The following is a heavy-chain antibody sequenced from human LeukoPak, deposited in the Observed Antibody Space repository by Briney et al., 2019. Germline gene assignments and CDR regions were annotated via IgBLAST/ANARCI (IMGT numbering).Heavy chain of an antibody. D-gene: IGHD2-2*01. CDR3: ARAPLFTQLRDAFDI. J-gene: IGHJ3*02. V-gene: IGHV4-34*01. CDR2: INHSGST. Sequence: SETLSLTCAVYGGSFSGYYWSWIRQPPGKGLEWIGEINHSGSTNYNPSLKSRVTISVDTSKNQFSLKLSSVTAADTAVYYCARAPLFTQLRDAFDIWGQGTMVTVSS. CDR1: GGSFSGYY.